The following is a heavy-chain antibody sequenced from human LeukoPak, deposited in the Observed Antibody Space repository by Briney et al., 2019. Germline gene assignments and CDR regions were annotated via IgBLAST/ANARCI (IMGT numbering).Heavy chain of an antibody. CDR1: GGSISSYY. CDR3: ARGKLRGGSPQGEPPPSRSYYSYMDV. V-gene: IGHV4-4*07. CDR2: IYTSGST. Sequence: SETLSLTCTVSGGSISSYYWSWIRQPAGKGLEWIGRIYTSGSTNYNPSLKSRVTMSVDTSKNQFSLKLSSVTAADTAVYYCARGKLRGGSPQGEPPPSRSYYSYMDVWGKGTTVTVSS. J-gene: IGHJ6*03. D-gene: IGHD3-16*01.